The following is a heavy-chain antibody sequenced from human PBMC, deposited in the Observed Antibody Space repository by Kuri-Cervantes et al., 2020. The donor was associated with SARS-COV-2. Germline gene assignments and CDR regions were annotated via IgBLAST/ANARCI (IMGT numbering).Heavy chain of an antibody. V-gene: IGHV1-69*06. D-gene: IGHD4-17*01. J-gene: IGHJ4*02. CDR1: RGTFSTHG. CDR2: IVPMFGTL. CDR3: ARDYGNVHFDF. Sequence: SVKVSCKPSRGTFSTHGVGWVRQAPGQGLEWLGGIVPMFGTLDYAQSFQGRVTITADKSTNTVYMELKSLTSQDTAVYFCARDYGNVHFDFWGQGTLVTVSS.